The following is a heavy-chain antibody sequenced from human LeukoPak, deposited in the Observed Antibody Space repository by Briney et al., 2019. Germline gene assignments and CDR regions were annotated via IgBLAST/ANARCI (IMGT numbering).Heavy chain of an antibody. CDR1: GGSISSSSYY. CDR3: VDDSSPIGVRAFDI. Sequence: ASETLSLTCTVSGGSISSSSYYWGWIRQPPGKGLEWIGSIYYSGSTYYNPSLKSRVTISVDTSKNQFSLKLSSVTAADTAVYYCVDDSSPIGVRAFDIWGQGTMVTVSS. V-gene: IGHV4-39*07. CDR2: IYYSGST. J-gene: IGHJ3*02. D-gene: IGHD3-22*01.